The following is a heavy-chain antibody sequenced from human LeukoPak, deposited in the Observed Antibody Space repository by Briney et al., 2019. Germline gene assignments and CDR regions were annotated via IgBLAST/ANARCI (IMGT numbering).Heavy chain of an antibody. CDR3: AKPVSGSYYGDAFDI. J-gene: IGHJ3*02. V-gene: IGHV3-23*01. CDR1: GFTFSGYG. Sequence: GGSLRLSCAASGFTFSGYGMSWVRQAPGKGLEWVSAISGSGGSTYYADSVKGRFTISRDNSKNTLYLQMNSLRAEDTAVYYCAKPVSGSYYGDAFDIWGQGTMVTVSS. CDR2: ISGSGGST. D-gene: IGHD1-26*01.